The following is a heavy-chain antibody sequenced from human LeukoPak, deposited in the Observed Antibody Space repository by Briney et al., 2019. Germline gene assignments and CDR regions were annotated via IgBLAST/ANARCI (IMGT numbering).Heavy chain of an antibody. CDR1: GFTFSSYA. D-gene: IGHD2-2*01. V-gene: IGHV3-23*01. CDR3: ARVIGYCSDTSCFEGN. CDR2: ITGRSGST. J-gene: IGHJ4*02. Sequence: GGSLSLSCAASGFTFSSYAMTWVRQAPGKGLEWVSGITGRSGSTDYADSVKGRLTISRDNSKNTLYLQMNSLRAEDTAVYHCARVIGYCSDTSCFEGNWGQGTLVTVSS.